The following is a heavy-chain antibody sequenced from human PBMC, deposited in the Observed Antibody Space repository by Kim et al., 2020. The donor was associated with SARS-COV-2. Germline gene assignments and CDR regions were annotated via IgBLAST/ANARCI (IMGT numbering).Heavy chain of an antibody. Sequence: SETLSLTCAVYGGSFSGYYWSWIRQPPGKGLEWIGEINHSGSTNYNPSLKSRVTISVDTSKNQFSLKLSSVTAADTAVYYCARGRRGGYSYGGSGLSYYYYGIDVWGQGTTVTVPS. D-gene: IGHD5-18*01. CDR3: ARGRRGGYSYGGSGLSYYYYGIDV. J-gene: IGHJ6*02. V-gene: IGHV4-34*01. CDR1: GGSFSGYY. CDR2: INHSGST.